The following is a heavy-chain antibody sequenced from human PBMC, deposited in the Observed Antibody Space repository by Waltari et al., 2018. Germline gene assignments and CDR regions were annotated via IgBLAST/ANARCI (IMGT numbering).Heavy chain of an antibody. CDR1: GDTFTDNY. CDR3: AAALGGGISASRPFHF. Sequence: EVQLLQSGAEVKKPGTPVKISCTVSGDTFTDNYTHWIQQAPGKGLQWMGLLDPEDGQAVYAEKFQGRVTMTADTSIHTAYMELTSLTSEDTAFYYCAAALGGGISASRPFHFWGQGTMITVSS. J-gene: IGHJ3*01. V-gene: IGHV1-69-2*01. D-gene: IGHD3-10*01. CDR2: LDPEDGQA.